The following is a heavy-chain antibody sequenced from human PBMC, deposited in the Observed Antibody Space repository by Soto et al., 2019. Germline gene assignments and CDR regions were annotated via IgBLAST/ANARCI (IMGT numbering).Heavy chain of an antibody. CDR3: ARDLDHCGGDCYSFDY. D-gene: IGHD2-21*02. J-gene: IGHJ4*02. CDR1: GFTVSSKY. V-gene: IGHV3-53*01. Sequence: PGGSLRLSCEASGFTVSSKYMNWVRQAPGKGLEWVSVIYKNGDTFYADSVKGRFTISRDNFKNTLYLQMNSLRAEGTAVYFCARDLDHCGGDCYSFDYWGQGILVTVSS. CDR2: IYKNGDT.